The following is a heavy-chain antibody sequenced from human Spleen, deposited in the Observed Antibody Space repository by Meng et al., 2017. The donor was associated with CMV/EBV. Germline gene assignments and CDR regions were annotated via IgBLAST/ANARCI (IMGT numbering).Heavy chain of an antibody. D-gene: IGHD1-26*01. CDR1: GYTFTNYG. CDR2: ISAYNGNT. CDR3: ARDPEAYSGSPYYFDY. V-gene: IGHV1-18*01. Sequence: QAQLVQSGGEVKKPGASVKVSCKASGYTFTNYGITWVRQAPGQGLEWMGWISAYNGNTNYAQTLQGRVTMTTDTSTSTAYMELGRLRSDDTAVYYCARDPEAYSGSPYYFDYWGQGTLVTVSS. J-gene: IGHJ4*02.